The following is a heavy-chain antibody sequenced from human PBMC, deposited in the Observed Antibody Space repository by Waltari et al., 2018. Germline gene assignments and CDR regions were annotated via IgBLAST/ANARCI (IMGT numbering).Heavy chain of an antibody. V-gene: IGHV4-61*02. J-gene: IGHJ4*02. CDR2: IYTSGST. CDR1: GGSISSGSYY. Sequence: QVQLQESGPGLVKPSQTLSLTCTGSGGSISSGSYYWSWIRQPAGKGLEWIGRIYTSGSTNYNPSLKSRVTISVDTSKNQFSLKLSSVTAADTAVYYCARESSSGWPDYWGQGTLVTVSS. D-gene: IGHD6-19*01. CDR3: ARESSSGWPDY.